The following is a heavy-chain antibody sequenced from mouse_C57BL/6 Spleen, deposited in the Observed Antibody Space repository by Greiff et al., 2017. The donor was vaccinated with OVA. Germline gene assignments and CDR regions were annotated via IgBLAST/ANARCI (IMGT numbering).Heavy chain of an antibody. CDR3: ARNGDYSYFDY. D-gene: IGHD2-12*01. Sequence: VQLQQPGAELVMPGASVKLSCKASGYTFTSYWMHRVKQRPGQGLEWIGEIDPSDSYTNYNQKFKGKSTLTVDKSSSTAYMQLSSLTSEDSAVYYCARNGDYSYFDYWGQGTTLTVSS. J-gene: IGHJ2*01. CDR1: GYTFTSYW. V-gene: IGHV1-69*01. CDR2: IDPSDSYT.